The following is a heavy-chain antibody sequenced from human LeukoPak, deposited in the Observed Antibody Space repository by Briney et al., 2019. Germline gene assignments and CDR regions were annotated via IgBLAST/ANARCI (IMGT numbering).Heavy chain of an antibody. D-gene: IGHD4-17*01. Sequence: GGSLRLSCAASGFTFSSYGMNWVRQAPGKGLEWVSSISTSSTYIYYADSVKGRFTISRDNAKNSLYLQVNSLRAEDTAVYYCARDGDREAFDYWGQGTLVTISS. CDR1: GFTFSSYG. CDR3: ARDGDREAFDY. V-gene: IGHV3-21*01. CDR2: ISTSSTYI. J-gene: IGHJ4*02.